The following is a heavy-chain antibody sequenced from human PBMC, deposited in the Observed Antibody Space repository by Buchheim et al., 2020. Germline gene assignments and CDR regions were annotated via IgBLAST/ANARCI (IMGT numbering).Heavy chain of an antibody. Sequence: QVQLVESGGGVVQPGRSLRLSCAASGFTLSSHAMHWVRQAPGKGLEWVAVISNDGSTQHYADSVKGRLTTSRDNSKNTPFLQMNSLRAEDTAVYYCAKKGGIGRVTDYYDYWGQGTL. CDR2: ISNDGSTQ. D-gene: IGHD3-16*01. CDR3: AKKGGIGRVTDYYDY. J-gene: IGHJ4*02. V-gene: IGHV3-30-3*02. CDR1: GFTLSSHA.